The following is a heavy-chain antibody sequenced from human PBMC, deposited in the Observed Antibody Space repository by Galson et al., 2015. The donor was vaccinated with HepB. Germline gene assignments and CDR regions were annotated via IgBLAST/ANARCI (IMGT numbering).Heavy chain of an antibody. CDR2: ISTTSTNI. Sequence: SLRLSCAASGFTFSTYTMTWVRQAPGKGLEWISYISTTSTNILYADSVKGRFTISRDNANNSLYLQMNSLRAEDTALYYCARVSFFSSAYWYFDLWGRGTPVTVSS. J-gene: IGHJ2*01. CDR3: ARVSFFSSAYWYFDL. V-gene: IGHV3-48*01. CDR1: GFTFSTYT.